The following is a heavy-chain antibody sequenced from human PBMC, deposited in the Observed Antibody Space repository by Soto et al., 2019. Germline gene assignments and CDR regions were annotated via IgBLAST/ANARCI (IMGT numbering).Heavy chain of an antibody. D-gene: IGHD3-22*01. CDR3: ARNRRYYDSFRNWFDP. CDR1: GYTFTSYY. Sequence: ASVKVSCKASGYTFTSYYMHWVRQAPGQGLEWMGIINPSGGSTSYAQKFQGRVTMTRDTSTSTVYMELSSLRSEDTAVYYCARNRRYYDSFRNWFDPWGQGTLVPV. J-gene: IGHJ5*02. V-gene: IGHV1-46*01. CDR2: INPSGGST.